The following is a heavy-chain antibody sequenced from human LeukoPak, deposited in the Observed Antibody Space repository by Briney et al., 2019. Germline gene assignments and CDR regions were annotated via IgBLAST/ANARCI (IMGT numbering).Heavy chain of an antibody. J-gene: IGHJ6*02. CDR1: GFTVSRNY. D-gene: IGHD2-21*02. CDR3: ARDSETETGWYYYGMDV. CDR2: LYSGGSA. V-gene: IGHV3-53*01. Sequence: GGSLRLSCAASGFTVSRNYMNWVRQAPGKGLEWIAVLYSGGSAYYADSVKGRFTISRDNSKNTLYLQIYSLRTEDTAVYHCARDSETETGWYYYGMDVWGQGTTVTVSS.